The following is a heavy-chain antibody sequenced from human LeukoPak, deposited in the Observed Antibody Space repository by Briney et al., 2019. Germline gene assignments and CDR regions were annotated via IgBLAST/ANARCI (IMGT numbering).Heavy chain of an antibody. CDR3: AKDYYPVLAKFLNWFDP. Sequence: GGSLRLSCAASGFTFSSYGMHWARQAPGKGLEWVAVISYDGSNKYYADSVKGRFTISRDNSKNTLYLQMNSLRAEDTAVYYCAKDYYPVLAKFLNWFDPWGQGTLVTVSS. V-gene: IGHV3-30*18. CDR1: GFTFSSYG. CDR2: ISYDGSNK. D-gene: IGHD3-10*01. J-gene: IGHJ5*02.